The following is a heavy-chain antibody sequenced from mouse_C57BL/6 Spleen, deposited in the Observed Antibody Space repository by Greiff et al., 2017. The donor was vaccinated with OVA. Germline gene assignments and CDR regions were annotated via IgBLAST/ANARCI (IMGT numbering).Heavy chain of an antibody. CDR2: IDPETGGT. V-gene: IGHV1-15*01. J-gene: IGHJ2*01. Sequence: SGAELVRPGASVTLSCKASGYTFTDYEMHWVKQTPVHGLEWIGAIDPETGGTAYNQKFKGKAILTADKSSSTAYMELRSLTSEDSAVYYCTVKDGFYYGNYDYWGQGTTLTVSS. D-gene: IGHD2-1*01. CDR1: GYTFTDYE. CDR3: TVKDGFYYGNYDY.